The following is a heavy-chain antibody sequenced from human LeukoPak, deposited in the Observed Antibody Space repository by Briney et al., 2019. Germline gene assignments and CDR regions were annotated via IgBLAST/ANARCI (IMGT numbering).Heavy chain of an antibody. CDR1: GGTFSGYA. CDR3: ARGDLVRHYYYMDV. V-gene: IGHV1-2*02. D-gene: IGHD6-6*01. CDR2: INPNSGDT. J-gene: IGHJ6*03. Sequence: ASVKVSCKASGGTFSGYAISWVRQAPGQGLEWIGWINPNSGDTSYAQKFQGRVTMTRDTSISTAYMELSGLRSDDTAVYYCARGDLVRHYYYMDVWGKGTTVTVSS.